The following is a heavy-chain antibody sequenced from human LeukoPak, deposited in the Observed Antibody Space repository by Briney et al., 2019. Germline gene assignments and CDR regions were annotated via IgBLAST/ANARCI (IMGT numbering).Heavy chain of an antibody. Sequence: GASVMVSCKASGYTFTGYYMHWVRQAPGQGLEWMGWINPNSGGTNYAQKFQGRVTMTRDTSISTAYMELSRLRSDDTAVYYCARAKILTGYYVAAADTWGQGTLVTVSS. D-gene: IGHD3-9*01. J-gene: IGHJ5*02. CDR2: INPNSGGT. V-gene: IGHV1-2*02. CDR3: ARAKILTGYYVAAADT. CDR1: GYTFTGYY.